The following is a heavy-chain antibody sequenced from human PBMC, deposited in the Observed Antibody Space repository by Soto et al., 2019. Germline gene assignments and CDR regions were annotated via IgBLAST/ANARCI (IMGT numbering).Heavy chain of an antibody. Sequence: PSETLSLTCTVSGGSVRSGSYYWIWIRQPPGKGLEWIGYNYYSGTTNYNPSLKSRVTISVDTSKNQFSLNLSSVTAADTAVYYCARVEDYGDYFDYWGQGTLVTVSS. V-gene: IGHV4-61*01. J-gene: IGHJ4*02. CDR1: GGSVRSGSYY. D-gene: IGHD4-17*01. CDR3: ARVEDYGDYFDY. CDR2: NYYSGTT.